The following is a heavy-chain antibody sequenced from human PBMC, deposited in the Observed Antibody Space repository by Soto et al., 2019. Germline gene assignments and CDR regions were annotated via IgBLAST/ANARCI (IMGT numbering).Heavy chain of an antibody. CDR1: GYTFTGYY. J-gene: IGHJ5*02. V-gene: IGHV1-2*04. CDR3: ARGTPAMVRGVISIRGFDP. CDR2: INPNSGGT. Sequence: QVQLVQSGAEVKKPGASVKVSCKASGYTFTGYYMHWVRQAPGQGLEWMGWINPNSGGTNYAQKFQGWVTMTRDTSISTAYMELRRLRSDDTAVYYCARGTPAMVRGVISIRGFDPWGQGTLVIVSS. D-gene: IGHD3-10*01.